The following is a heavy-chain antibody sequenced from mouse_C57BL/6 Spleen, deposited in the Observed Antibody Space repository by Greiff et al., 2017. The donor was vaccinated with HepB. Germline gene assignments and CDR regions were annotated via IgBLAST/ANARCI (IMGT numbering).Heavy chain of an antibody. V-gene: IGHV5-16*01. J-gene: IGHJ2*01. CDR1: GFTFSDYY. CDR3: TREGDYGFFDY. CDR2: INYDGSST. D-gene: IGHD1-2*01. Sequence: EVKLMESEGGLVQPGSSMKLSCTASGFTFSDYYMAWVRQVPEKGLEWVANINYDGSSTYYLYSLKSRFIISRDNAKNILYLQMSSLQSDETATYYCTREGDYGFFDYWGQGTTLTVSS.